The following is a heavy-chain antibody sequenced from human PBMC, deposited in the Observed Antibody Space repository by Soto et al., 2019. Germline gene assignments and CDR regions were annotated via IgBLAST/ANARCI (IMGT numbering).Heavy chain of an antibody. Sequence: TLSLTCTVSGGSISSNYWSWIRQSPGKGLEWLGYIYYTGSTNYNPSLKSRVTISVDTSKSQFSLKLTSVTAADTGVYYCARDLGYLGLWYFDLWGRGTLVTVSS. CDR1: GGSISSNY. CDR2: IYYTGST. V-gene: IGHV4-59*01. D-gene: IGHD5-12*01. CDR3: ARDLGYLGLWYFDL. J-gene: IGHJ2*01.